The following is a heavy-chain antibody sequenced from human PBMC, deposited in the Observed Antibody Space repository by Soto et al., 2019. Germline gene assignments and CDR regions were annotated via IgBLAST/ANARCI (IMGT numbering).Heavy chain of an antibody. V-gene: IGHV1-2*02. J-gene: IGHJ5*02. CDR3: ATRLSPTDLNSPDSRDYYTRFDP. CDR2: INPKSGGT. CDR1: GYTFTGYY. D-gene: IGHD3-22*01. Sequence: ASVKVSCKASGYTFTGYYLHWVRQAPGQGLEWMGWINPKSGGTKYAQNFQGRVTMTRDTSISTAYMDLSRLRSDDTAVYYCATRLSPTDLNSPDSRDYYTRFDPWGQGNRVT.